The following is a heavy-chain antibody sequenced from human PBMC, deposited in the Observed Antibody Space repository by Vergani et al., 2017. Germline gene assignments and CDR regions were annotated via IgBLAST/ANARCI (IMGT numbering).Heavy chain of an antibody. Sequence: QVQLQESGPGLVKPSQTLSLTCTVSGGSISSGGYYWSWIRQHPGKGLEWIGYIYYSGSTYYNPSLKSRVTISVDTSKNQFSLKLSSVTAADTAVYYCAATGYCSSTRCYTEGDAFDIWGQGTMVTVSS. CDR1: GGSISSGGYY. CDR3: AATGYCSSTRCYTEGDAFDI. V-gene: IGHV4-31*03. J-gene: IGHJ3*02. D-gene: IGHD2-2*02. CDR2: IYYSGST.